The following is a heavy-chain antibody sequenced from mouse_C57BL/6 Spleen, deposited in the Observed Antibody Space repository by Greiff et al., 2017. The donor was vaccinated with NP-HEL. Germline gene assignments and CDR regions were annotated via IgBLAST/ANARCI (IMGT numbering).Heavy chain of an antibody. D-gene: IGHD1-1*02. V-gene: IGHV2-2*01. J-gene: IGHJ2*01. CDR2: IWSGGST. CDR3: ARGLWSYYFAY. Sequence: QVQLQQSGPGLVQPSQCLTISCTASGFTLTSYGVHWVRQSPGKGLEWMGVIWSGGSTDYNAAFISRLSISNVTSKRQIFFKMNSLQADDTAIYYCARGLWSYYFAYWGQGTTLTVSS. CDR1: GFTLTSYG.